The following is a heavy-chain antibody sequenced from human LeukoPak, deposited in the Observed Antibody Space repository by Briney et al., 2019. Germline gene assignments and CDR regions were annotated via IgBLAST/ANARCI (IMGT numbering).Heavy chain of an antibody. V-gene: IGHV3-64*01. CDR3: ASSLIQRLQRDY. CDR2: ISSNGGST. Sequence: PGGSLRLSCAASGFTFSSYAMHWVRQAPGKGLEYVSAISSNGGSTYYANSVKGRFTISRDNSKNTLYLQMGSLRAEDMAVYYCASSLIQRLQRDYWGQGTLVTVSS. D-gene: IGHD3-16*01. CDR1: GFTFSSYA. J-gene: IGHJ4*02.